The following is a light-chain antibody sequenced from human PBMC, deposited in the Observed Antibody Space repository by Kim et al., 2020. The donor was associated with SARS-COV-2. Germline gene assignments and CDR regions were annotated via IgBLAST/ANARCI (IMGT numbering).Light chain of an antibody. CDR3: QAWDRSTYVV. CDR2: QDS. CDR1: KLGDKY. J-gene: IGLJ2*01. V-gene: IGLV3-1*01. Sequence: SYELTQPPSVSVSPGQTASITCPGDKLGDKYACWYQQKPGQSPVLVIYQDSKRPSGIPERFSGSNSGNTATLTISETQAMDEADYYCQAWDRSTYVVFGG.